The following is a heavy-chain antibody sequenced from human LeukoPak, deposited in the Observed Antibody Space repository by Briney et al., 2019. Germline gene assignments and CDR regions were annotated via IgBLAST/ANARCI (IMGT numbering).Heavy chain of an antibody. J-gene: IGHJ4*02. CDR2: IDPNSGGT. CDR3: ARDRWIQLWLLDY. CDR1: GYTFTGYY. D-gene: IGHD5-18*01. Sequence: ASVKVSCKASGYTFTGYYMHWVRQAPGQGLEWMGWIDPNSGGTNYAQKFQGRVTMTRDTSISTAYMELSRLRSDDTAVYYCARDRWIQLWLLDYWGQGTLVTVSS. V-gene: IGHV1-2*02.